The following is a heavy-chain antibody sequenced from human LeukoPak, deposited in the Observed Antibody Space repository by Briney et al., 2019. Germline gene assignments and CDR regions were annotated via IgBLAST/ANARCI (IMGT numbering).Heavy chain of an antibody. Sequence: SVKVSCKTSGGTFTSYAITWVRQAPGQGLEWMGKIIPISGTTNYAQKFRGRVTFTADESTSAAYMELSSLRSEDTALYYCARKLRLGGNWFDPWGQGTLVTVSS. V-gene: IGHV1-69*13. CDR1: GGTFTSYA. D-gene: IGHD1-26*01. CDR2: IIPISGTT. CDR3: ARKLRLGGNWFDP. J-gene: IGHJ5*02.